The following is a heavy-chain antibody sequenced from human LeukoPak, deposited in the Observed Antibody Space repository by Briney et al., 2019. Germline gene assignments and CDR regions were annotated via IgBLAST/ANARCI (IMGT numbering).Heavy chain of an antibody. CDR2: ISYDGSNK. CDR1: GFTFSSYA. CDR3: ARSYCGGDCYPYDGMDV. J-gene: IGHJ6*02. Sequence: GGSLRLSCAASGFTFSSYAMHWVRQAPGKGLEWVAVISYDGSNKYYADSVKGRFTISRDNSKNTLYLQMNSLRAEDTAVYYCARSYCGGDCYPYDGMDVWGQGTTVTVSS. D-gene: IGHD2-21*02. V-gene: IGHV3-30-3*01.